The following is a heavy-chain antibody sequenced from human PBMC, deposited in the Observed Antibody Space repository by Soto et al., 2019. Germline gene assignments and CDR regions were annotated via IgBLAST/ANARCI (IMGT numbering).Heavy chain of an antibody. Sequence: GGSLRLSCAASGFTFDDYAMHWVRQAPGKGLEWVSGISWNSGSIGYADSVKGRFTISRDNSKNSLYLQMNSLRAEDTALYYCAKVRLRDCSSTSCYVDRPYYYYYYMDVWGKGTTVTVSS. V-gene: IGHV3-9*01. CDR2: ISWNSGSI. J-gene: IGHJ6*03. D-gene: IGHD2-2*01. CDR1: GFTFDDYA. CDR3: AKVRLRDCSSTSCYVDRPYYYYYYMDV.